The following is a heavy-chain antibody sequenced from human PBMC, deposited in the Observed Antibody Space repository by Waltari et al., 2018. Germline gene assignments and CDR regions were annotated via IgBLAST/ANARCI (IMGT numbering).Heavy chain of an antibody. CDR1: GYSISRGHY. D-gene: IGHD1-26*01. J-gene: IGHJ5*01. CDR3: ASDSGFDAYDS. V-gene: IGHV4-38-2*02. CDR2: IYHIGST. Sequence: QVRLQESGPGLVKPSETLSLVCTVSGYSISRGHYWGWIRQHPGKGLEWLGSIYHIGSTYFNPSLMSRFTMSVDTSKNQFSLKLSSVTAADTAIYFCASDSGFDAYDSWGQGTLVTVSS.